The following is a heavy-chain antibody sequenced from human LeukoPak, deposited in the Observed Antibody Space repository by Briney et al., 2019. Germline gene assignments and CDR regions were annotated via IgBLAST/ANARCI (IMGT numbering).Heavy chain of an antibody. Sequence: GRSLRLSCAASGFTFDDYAMHWVRQAPGKGLEWVSGTSYNSDTIAYADSVKGRFTISRDNAKNSLYLQTNSLRAEDTAFYYCAKDYCGGDCYSGWYFDLWGRGTLVNVSS. CDR2: TSYNSDTI. J-gene: IGHJ2*01. CDR3: AKDYCGGDCYSGWYFDL. CDR1: GFTFDDYA. V-gene: IGHV3-9*01. D-gene: IGHD2-21*02.